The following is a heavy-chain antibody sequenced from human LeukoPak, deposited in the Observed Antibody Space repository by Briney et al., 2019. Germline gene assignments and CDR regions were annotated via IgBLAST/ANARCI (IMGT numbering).Heavy chain of an antibody. V-gene: IGHV4-4*07. CDR3: TGAVATYYMDV. Sequence: PSETLSLTCTVSGGSISSYHWSWIPQPAGKGLEWIGRIYTSGSTNYNPSLKSRVTMSVDTSKNQFALKRSSVTAADAAVYYCTGAVATYYMDVWGKGTTVTVSS. CDR2: IYTSGST. CDR1: GGSISSYH. D-gene: IGHD2-15*01. J-gene: IGHJ6*03.